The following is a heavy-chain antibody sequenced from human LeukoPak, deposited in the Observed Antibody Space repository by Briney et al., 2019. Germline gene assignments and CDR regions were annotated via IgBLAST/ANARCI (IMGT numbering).Heavy chain of an antibody. CDR1: GFTVSSNY. CDR2: IYSGGST. CDR3: AREEDTAMAFDY. J-gene: IGHJ4*02. V-gene: IGHV3-53*01. D-gene: IGHD5-18*01. Sequence: GGSLRLSCAASGFTVSSNYMSWVRQAPGKGLEWVSVIYSGGSTYCADSVKGRFTISRDNSKNTLYLQMNSLRAEDTAVYYCAREEDTAMAFDYWGQGTLVTVSS.